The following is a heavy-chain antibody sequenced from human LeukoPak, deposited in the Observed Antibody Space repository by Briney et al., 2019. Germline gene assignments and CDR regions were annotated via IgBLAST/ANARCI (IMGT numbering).Heavy chain of an antibody. J-gene: IGHJ4*02. V-gene: IGHV3-21*01. CDR2: ISSSSSYI. CDR1: GFTFSSYS. CDR3: ARDYYDSSGGYYFDY. D-gene: IGHD3-22*01. Sequence: PGGSLRLSCAASGFTFSSYSMNWVRQAPGKGLEWVSSISSSSSYIYYADSVKGRFTISRDNAKNSLYLQMNSLRAEDTAVYYCARDYYDSSGGYYFDYWGQGTLVTVSS.